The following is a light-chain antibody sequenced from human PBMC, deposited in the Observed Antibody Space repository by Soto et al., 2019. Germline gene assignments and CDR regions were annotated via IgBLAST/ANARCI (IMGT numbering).Light chain of an antibody. CDR1: QSISIW. CDR3: QKYNSYSWK. CDR2: DAS. J-gene: IGKJ1*01. Sequence: DIQMTHSPSTLSVSVLYIVTITFRASQSISIWLAWYQQKPGKAPKLLIYDASSLESGVPSRFSGSGSGTEFTLTISSLQPDDFATYYCQKYNSYSWKFGQGTKVDIK. V-gene: IGKV1-5*01.